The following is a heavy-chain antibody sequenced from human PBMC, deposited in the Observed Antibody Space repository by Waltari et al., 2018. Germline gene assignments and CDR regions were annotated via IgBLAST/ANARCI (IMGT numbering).Heavy chain of an antibody. CDR2: INAGNGNT. V-gene: IGHV1-3*01. CDR3: ARDAYSSSWTGSTGYYGMDV. Sequence: QVQLVQSGAEVKKPGASVKVSCKASGYTFTSYAMHWVRQAPGQRLEWMGWINAGNGNTKYSQKFQGRVTITRDTSASTAYMELSSLRSEDTAVYYCARDAYSSSWTGSTGYYGMDVWGQGTTVTVSS. D-gene: IGHD6-13*01. J-gene: IGHJ6*02. CDR1: GYTFTSYA.